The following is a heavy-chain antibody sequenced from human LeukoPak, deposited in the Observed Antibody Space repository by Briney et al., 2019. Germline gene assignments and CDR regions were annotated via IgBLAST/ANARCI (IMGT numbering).Heavy chain of an antibody. V-gene: IGHV1-24*01. CDR1: GYTLTELS. D-gene: IGHD2-21*02. J-gene: IGHJ6*03. CDR3: ARSRCGGDCYFSGYYYMDV. Sequence: ASVKVSCKVSGYTLTELSMHWVRQAPGKGLEWMGGFDPEDGETIYAQKFQGRVTITTDESTSTAYMELSSLRSEDTAVYYCARSRCGGDCYFSGYYYMDVWGKGTTVTVSS. CDR2: FDPEDGET.